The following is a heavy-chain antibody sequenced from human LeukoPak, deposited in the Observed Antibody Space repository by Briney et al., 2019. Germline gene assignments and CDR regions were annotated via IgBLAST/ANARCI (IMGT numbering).Heavy chain of an antibody. Sequence: GXXLRLSCAASGFTFSSYAMSWVRQAPGKGLEWVSAISGSGGSTYYADSVKGRFTISRDNSKNTLYLQMNSLRAEDTAVYYCAKVFGVVYFDYWGQGTLVTVSS. D-gene: IGHD3-3*01. J-gene: IGHJ4*02. CDR3: AKVFGVVYFDY. CDR2: ISGSGGST. CDR1: GFTFSSYA. V-gene: IGHV3-23*01.